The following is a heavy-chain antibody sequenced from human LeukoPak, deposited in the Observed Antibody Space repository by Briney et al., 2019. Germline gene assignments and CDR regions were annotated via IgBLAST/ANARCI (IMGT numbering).Heavy chain of an antibody. CDR2: ISGSGHRT. CDR3: AKDWGEYFDYVWGSFTSFDS. CDR1: GFTFDDYG. D-gene: IGHD3-16*01. J-gene: IGHJ4*02. V-gene: IGHV3-23*01. Sequence: GGSLRLSCAASGFTFDDYGMSWVRQAPGKGLEWVSGISGSGHRTYYADSVKGRFTISRDNSKSTLYLQMNSLRAEDTAVYYCAKDWGEYFDYVWGSFTSFDSWGQGTLVTVSS.